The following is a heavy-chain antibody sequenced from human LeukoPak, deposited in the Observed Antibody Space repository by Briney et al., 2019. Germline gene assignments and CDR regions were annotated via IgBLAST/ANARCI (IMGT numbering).Heavy chain of an antibody. J-gene: IGHJ4*02. CDR1: GFTFSNYA. D-gene: IGHD4-17*01. Sequence: PGGSLRLSCAASGFTFSNYAMSWVRQAPGKGLEWVSAITNNGGSTYYADSVKGRFTISRDNSKNTLYLQMNSLRAEDTGVYYCAKDRGNDYGVFDYWGQGILVTVSS. V-gene: IGHV3-23*01. CDR3: AKDRGNDYGVFDY. CDR2: ITNNGGST.